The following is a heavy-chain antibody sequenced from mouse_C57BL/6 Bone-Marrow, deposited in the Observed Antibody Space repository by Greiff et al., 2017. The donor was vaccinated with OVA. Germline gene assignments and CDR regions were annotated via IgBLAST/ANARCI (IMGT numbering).Heavy chain of an antibody. CDR2: IYPRSGNT. D-gene: IGHD1-1*01. J-gene: IGHJ4*01. V-gene: IGHV1-81*01. Sequence: QVQLQQSGAELARPGASVKLSCKASGYTFTSYGIRWVKQRTGQGLEWIGEIYPRSGNTYYNEKFKGKATLTADKSSSTAYMKIRSLTSEDAAVYFCERCDYYGYYAMDYWDQGTSITVSA. CDR1: GYTFTSYG. CDR3: ERCDYYGYYAMDY.